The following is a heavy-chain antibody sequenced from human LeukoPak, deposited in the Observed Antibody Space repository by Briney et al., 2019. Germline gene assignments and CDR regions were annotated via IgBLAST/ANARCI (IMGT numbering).Heavy chain of an antibody. CDR2: ISYDGSNK. CDR3: ARGDPDY. V-gene: IGHV3-30*04. Sequence: GGSLRLSCAASGFTFSSYAMHWVRQAPGKGLEWVAVISYDGSNKYYADSVKGRFTISRDSSKNTLYLQMNSLRAEDTAVYYCARGDPDYWGQGTLVTVSS. J-gene: IGHJ4*02. D-gene: IGHD2-21*02. CDR1: GFTFSSYA.